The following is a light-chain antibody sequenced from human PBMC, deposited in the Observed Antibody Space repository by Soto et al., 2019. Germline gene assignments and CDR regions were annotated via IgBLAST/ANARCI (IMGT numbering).Light chain of an antibody. CDR3: SSFTSRSSLI. J-gene: IGLJ2*01. CDR2: EVR. CDR1: MRDIGAYNL. V-gene: IGLV2-14*01. Sequence: QSALTQPASVSGSPGQSITIFCAGTMRDIGAYNLVSWYQQHPGRAPQLVIYEVRNRPSGSSFRFSGSKSGNTASQTISGLQAEDEADYYCSSFTSRSSLIFGGGTTLTVL.